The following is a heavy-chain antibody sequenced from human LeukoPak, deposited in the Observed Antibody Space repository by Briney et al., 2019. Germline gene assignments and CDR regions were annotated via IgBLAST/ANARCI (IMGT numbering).Heavy chain of an antibody. D-gene: IGHD3-3*01. V-gene: IGHV3-33*05. CDR3: ARDWPHYDLDV. CDR1: GFTFSDFG. CDR2: VSSDGTNT. J-gene: IGHJ6*02. Sequence: GGSLRLSCAPSGFTFSDFGVHWLRQAPGKTLDGLAFVSSDGTNTYYVESVKGRFTISRDFSKNSLYLQMNSLRAEDTAVYYCARDWPHYDLDVWGQGTTVTVSS.